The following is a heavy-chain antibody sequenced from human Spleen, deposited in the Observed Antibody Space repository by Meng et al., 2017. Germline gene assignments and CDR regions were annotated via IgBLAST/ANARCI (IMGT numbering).Heavy chain of an antibody. J-gene: IGHJ4*02. CDR1: GFTFSSYS. D-gene: IGHD3-10*01. Sequence: QVQLVESGGVVVQLGWASRLSCAASGFTFSSYSMHWVRQAPGKGLEWVAVISYDGDNKYYGDSVKGRFTISRDNSKNTLYLLMNSLRVEDTAVYYCARDYGSGSYDYWGQGTLVTVSS. V-gene: IGHV3-30*03. CDR2: ISYDGDNK. CDR3: ARDYGSGSYDY.